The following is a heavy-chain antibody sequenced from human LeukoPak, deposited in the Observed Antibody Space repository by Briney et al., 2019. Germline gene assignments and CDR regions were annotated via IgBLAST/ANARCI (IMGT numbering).Heavy chain of an antibody. Sequence: ASVKVSCKASGYTFTDYYMHWVRQAPGQGLEWMGRINPNSGGTNYAQKFQGRVTMTRDTSISTAYMELSRLRSDDTAVYYCARGELVITFGGVIVLGNMDVWGQGTTVTVSS. V-gene: IGHV1-2*06. D-gene: IGHD3-16*02. CDR1: GYTFTDYY. CDR2: INPNSGGT. J-gene: IGHJ6*02. CDR3: ARGELVITFGGVIVLGNMDV.